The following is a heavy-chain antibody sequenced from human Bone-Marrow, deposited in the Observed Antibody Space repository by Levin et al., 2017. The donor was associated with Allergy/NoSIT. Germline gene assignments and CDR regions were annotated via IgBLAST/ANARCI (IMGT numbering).Heavy chain of an antibody. CDR1: GYTFTSYD. J-gene: IGHJ5*02. D-gene: IGHD2-15*01. CDR3: ARAGAYCSGGSCYSGWFDP. V-gene: IGHV1-8*01. CDR2: MNPNSGNT. Sequence: ASVKVSCKASGYTFTSYDINWVRQATGQGLEWMGWMNPNSGNTGYAQKFQGRVTMTRNTSISTAYMELSSLRSEDTAVYYCARAGAYCSGGSCYSGWFDPWGQGTLVTVSS.